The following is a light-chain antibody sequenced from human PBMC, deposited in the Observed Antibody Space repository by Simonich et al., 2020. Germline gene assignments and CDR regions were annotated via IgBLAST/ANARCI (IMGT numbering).Light chain of an antibody. V-gene: IGKV3-15*01. Sequence: EIVMTQSPATLSVSPGERATLSCRASQGVSSNLAWYQQQPGQAPRLLIYGASTRATCIPARFSGSGSGTEFTLTISSMQSEDFAVYYCQQYNNWPPFTFGPGTKVDIK. J-gene: IGKJ3*01. CDR2: GAS. CDR3: QQYNNWPPFT. CDR1: QGVSSN.